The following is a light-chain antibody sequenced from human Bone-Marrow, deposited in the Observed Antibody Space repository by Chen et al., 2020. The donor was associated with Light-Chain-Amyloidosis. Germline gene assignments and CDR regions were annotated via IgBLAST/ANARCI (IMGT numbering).Light chain of an antibody. CDR2: KAS. CDR3: QQYNSYPLT. V-gene: IGKV1-5*03. CDR1: QSINSW. Sequence: DLQENPSPSHQAATVGGRVTITCRASQSINSWLAWYQQKPGKAPKLLIYKASSLESGVPSRFSGRGSGTEFTLTISSLQPDDFATYYCQQYNSYPLTFGGGTKVEIK. J-gene: IGKJ4*01.